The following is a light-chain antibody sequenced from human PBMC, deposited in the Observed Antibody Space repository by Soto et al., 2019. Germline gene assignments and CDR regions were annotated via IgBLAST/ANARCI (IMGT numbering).Light chain of an antibody. CDR1: QSVSYS. J-gene: IGKJ1*01. CDR2: DAS. Sequence: ELVLTQSPATLSLSPRERATLSCRASQSVSYSLAWYHQQTARAPRLLLYDASTRTTGIPPRLSGGGSGTDFTILISSIEPEDFVVYYCQQRNSWERAFGQGTKVEIK. CDR3: QQRNSWERA. V-gene: IGKV3-11*01.